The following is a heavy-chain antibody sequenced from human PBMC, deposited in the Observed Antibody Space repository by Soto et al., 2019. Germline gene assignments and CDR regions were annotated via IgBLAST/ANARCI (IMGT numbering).Heavy chain of an antibody. Sequence: ASVKVSCKGSGYTFTSYGISWVRQAPGQGLEWMGWISAYNGNTNYAQKLQGRVTMTTDTSTSTAYMELRSLRSDDTAVYYCARRIAVAGTVNWFDPWGQGTLVTVSS. CDR1: GYTFTSYG. J-gene: IGHJ5*02. D-gene: IGHD6-19*01. CDR2: ISAYNGNT. CDR3: ARRIAVAGTVNWFDP. V-gene: IGHV1-18*04.